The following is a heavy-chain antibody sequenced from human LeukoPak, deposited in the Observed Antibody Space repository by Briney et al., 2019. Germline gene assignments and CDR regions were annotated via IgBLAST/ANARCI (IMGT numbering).Heavy chain of an antibody. Sequence: SETLSLTCTVSGGSISSGGYDWSWIRQHPGKGLEWIGYIYYSGSTYYNPSLKSRVTISVDTSKNQFSLKLSSVTAADTAVYYCARSSGYQLPFFDYWGQGTLVTVSS. J-gene: IGHJ4*02. V-gene: IGHV4-31*03. CDR2: IYYSGST. CDR3: ARSSGYQLPFFDY. D-gene: IGHD2-2*01. CDR1: GGSISSGGYD.